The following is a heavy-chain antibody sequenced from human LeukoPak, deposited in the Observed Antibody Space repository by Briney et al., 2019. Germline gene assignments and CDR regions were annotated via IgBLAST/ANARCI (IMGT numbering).Heavy chain of an antibody. CDR3: ARHLYYYYGMDV. CDR2: IYYSGST. Sequence: SETLSLTCTVSGGSISSSTFYWGWIRQPPGKGLEWIGSIYYSGSTYYNPSLKSRVTISVDTSKNLFSLKLSSVTAADTAVYYCARHLYYYYGMDVWGQGTTVTASS. CDR1: GGSISSSTFY. J-gene: IGHJ6*02. V-gene: IGHV4-39*07.